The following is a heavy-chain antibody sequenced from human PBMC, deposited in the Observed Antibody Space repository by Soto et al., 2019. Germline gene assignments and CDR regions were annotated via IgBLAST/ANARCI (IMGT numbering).Heavy chain of an antibody. V-gene: IGHV3-23*01. J-gene: IGHJ4*02. D-gene: IGHD3-16*01. CDR3: TREIWGGPLDY. CDR2: LSRSGTT. Sequence: EMHLLESGGGLVQPGGSPRLSCAASGFTFSTYAMSWVRQAPGKGLEWVSTLSRSGTTYYADSVKGRFTISRDNSKNTLYLQMSSLRAEDTAIYYCTREIWGGPLDYWGQGTLVTVSS. CDR1: GFTFSTYA.